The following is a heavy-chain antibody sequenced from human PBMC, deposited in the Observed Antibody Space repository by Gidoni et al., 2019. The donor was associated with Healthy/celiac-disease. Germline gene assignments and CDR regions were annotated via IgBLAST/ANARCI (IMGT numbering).Heavy chain of an antibody. CDR1: GFSLSTSGVG. J-gene: IGHJ4*02. V-gene: IGHV2-5*02. CDR2: IYWDDDK. Sequence: QITLKESGPTLVKPTQTLTLTCTFSGFSLSTSGVGVGWIRQPPGKALEWLALIYWDDDKRYSPSLKSRLTITKDTSKNQVVLTMTNMDPVDTATYYCAHSKKSIQLWLQPFDYWGQGTLVTVSS. CDR3: AHSKKSIQLWLQPFDY. D-gene: IGHD5-18*01.